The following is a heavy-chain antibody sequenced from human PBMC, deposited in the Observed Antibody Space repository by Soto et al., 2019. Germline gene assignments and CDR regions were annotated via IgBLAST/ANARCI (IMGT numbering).Heavy chain of an antibody. D-gene: IGHD3-16*02. J-gene: IGHJ3*02. Sequence: GGSLRLSCAASGFTFSSYWMSWVRQAPGKGLEWVANIKQDGSEKYYVDSVKGRFTISRDNDKNSLYLQMNSLRAEDTAVYYCARALDDYIWGSYHDAFDIWGQGTMVTVSS. CDR2: IKQDGSEK. CDR3: ARALDDYIWGSYHDAFDI. CDR1: GFTFSSYW. V-gene: IGHV3-7*01.